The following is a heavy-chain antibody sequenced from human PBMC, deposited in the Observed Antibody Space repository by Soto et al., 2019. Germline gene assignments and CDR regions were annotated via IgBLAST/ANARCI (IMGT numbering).Heavy chain of an antibody. CDR3: AREIVATTSGIDY. J-gene: IGHJ4*02. Sequence: GGSLRLSCAASGFTFSSYSMNWVRQAPGKGLEWVSSISSSSSYIYYADSVKGRFTISRDNAKNSLYLQMNSLRAEDTAVYYCAREIVATTSGIDYWGQGTLVTVSS. V-gene: IGHV3-21*01. CDR1: GFTFSSYS. CDR2: ISSSSSYI. D-gene: IGHD5-12*01.